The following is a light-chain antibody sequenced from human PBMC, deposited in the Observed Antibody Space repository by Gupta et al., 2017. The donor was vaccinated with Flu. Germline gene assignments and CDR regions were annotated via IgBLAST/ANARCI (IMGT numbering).Light chain of an antibody. J-gene: IGKJ3*01. Sequence: DIQMTQSPSTLSASVGDRVTITCRASQSINTWLAWYQQKPGKAPKLLIYKASSLESGVPSRFSGSGSGTEFTLTITSLQPDDFATYYCQQYNSYSGTFGPGTKVEFK. V-gene: IGKV1-5*03. CDR1: QSINTW. CDR2: KAS. CDR3: QQYNSYSGT.